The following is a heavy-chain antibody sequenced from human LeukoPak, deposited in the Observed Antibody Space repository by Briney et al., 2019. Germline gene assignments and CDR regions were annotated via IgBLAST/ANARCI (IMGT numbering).Heavy chain of an antibody. J-gene: IGHJ4*02. CDR2: ISSSSSNI. Sequence: PGGSLRLSCAASGFTFSRYSMNWLRQAPGKGLVGVSSISSSSSNIYYADSVKGRFTISRDNAKNSMYLQMNSLKTDDTAVYYCTASYAPGVDDWGQGTLFTVSP. D-gene: IGHD3-16*01. CDR3: TASYAPGVDD. CDR1: GFTFSRYS. V-gene: IGHV3-21*03.